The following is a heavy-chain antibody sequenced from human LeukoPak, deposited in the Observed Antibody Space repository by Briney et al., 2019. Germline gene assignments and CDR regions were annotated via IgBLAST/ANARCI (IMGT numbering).Heavy chain of an antibody. Sequence: GGSLRLSCAASGFTFSSYAMSWVRQAPGKGLEWVSAISGSGGSTYYAGSVKGRFTISRDNSKNTLYLQMNSLRAEDTAVYYCAKSGGYCSGGSCQFDYWGQGTLVTVSS. CDR1: GFTFSSYA. J-gene: IGHJ4*02. CDR3: AKSGGYCSGGSCQFDY. D-gene: IGHD2-15*01. CDR2: ISGSGGST. V-gene: IGHV3-23*01.